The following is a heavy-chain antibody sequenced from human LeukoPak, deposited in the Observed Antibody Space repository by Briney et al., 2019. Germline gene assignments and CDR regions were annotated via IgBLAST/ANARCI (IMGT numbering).Heavy chain of an antibody. CDR2: IKQDGSEK. CDR1: GFTFSSYW. Sequence: PGGSLRLSCSASGFTFSSYWMSWVRQAPGKGLEWVANIKQDGSEKYYVDSVKGRFTISRDNAKNSLYLQMNSLRAEDTAVYYCARDRGYSSSGYYYYMDVWGKGTTVTVSS. J-gene: IGHJ6*03. V-gene: IGHV3-7*01. CDR3: ARDRGYSSSGYYYYMDV. D-gene: IGHD6-6*01.